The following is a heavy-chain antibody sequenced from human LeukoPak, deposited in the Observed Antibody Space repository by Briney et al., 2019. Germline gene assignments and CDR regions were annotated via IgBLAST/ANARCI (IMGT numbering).Heavy chain of an antibody. CDR1: GDSIRSGGYY. CDR3: ARHYLPAYGFDY. CDR2: IYYSGNT. D-gene: IGHD4-17*01. V-gene: IGHV4-61*08. J-gene: IGHJ4*02. Sequence: SETLSLTCTLSGDSIRSGGYYWSWIRQPPGKGLGWIGYIYYSGNTNYNPSLKSRVTISVDRSKNQFSLKLSSVTAADTAVYYCARHYLPAYGFDYWGQGTLVTVSS.